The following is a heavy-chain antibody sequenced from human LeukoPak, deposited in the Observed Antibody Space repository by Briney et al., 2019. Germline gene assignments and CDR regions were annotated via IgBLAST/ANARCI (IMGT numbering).Heavy chain of an antibody. J-gene: IGHJ4*02. Sequence: GGSLRLSCAASEFTFSSYSMNWVRQAPGKELEWVSYITNSGNSKSYADSVKGRFTISRDNTKSSLYLQMNGLRAEDTAVYYCARTRSGGYLTFDYWGQGILVTVSS. D-gene: IGHD3-22*01. CDR1: EFTFSSYS. CDR3: ARTRSGGYLTFDY. CDR2: ITNSGNSK. V-gene: IGHV3-48*01.